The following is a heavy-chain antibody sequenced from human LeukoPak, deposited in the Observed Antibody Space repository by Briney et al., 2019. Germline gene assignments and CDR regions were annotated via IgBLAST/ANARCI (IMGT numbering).Heavy chain of an antibody. J-gene: IGHJ3*02. D-gene: IGHD1-26*01. CDR3: ARPYPLYSGSYYTSGAFDI. CDR1: GGTFSSYA. CDR2: IIPIFGTA. V-gene: IGHV1-69*01. Sequence: GASVKVSCKASGGTFSSYAISWVRQAPGQGLEWMGGIIPIFGTANYARKFQGRVTITADESTSTAYMELSSLRSEDTAVYYCARPYPLYSGSYYTSGAFDIWGQGTMVTVSS.